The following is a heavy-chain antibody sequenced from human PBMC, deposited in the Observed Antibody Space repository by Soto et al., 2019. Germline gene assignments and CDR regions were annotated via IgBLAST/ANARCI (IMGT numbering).Heavy chain of an antibody. CDR3: AKEYCSGGSCYSGTYYFDY. D-gene: IGHD2-15*01. Sequence: ASVKVSCKASGYTFTSYGISWVRQAPGQGLEWMGWISAYNGNTNYAQKLQGRVTMTTDTSTSTAYMELRSLRSDDTALYYCAKEYCSGGSCYSGTYYFDYWGQGTLVTVSS. J-gene: IGHJ4*02. CDR2: ISAYNGNT. CDR1: GYTFTSYG. V-gene: IGHV1-18*01.